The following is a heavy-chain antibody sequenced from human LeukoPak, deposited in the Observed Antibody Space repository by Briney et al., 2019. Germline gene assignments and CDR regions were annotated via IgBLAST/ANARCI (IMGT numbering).Heavy chain of an antibody. Sequence: SETLSLTCSVSGDSITSTSYYWGWIRQPPEKGLEWIGSIYYTGGTYYSPSLKSRVTISVDTSKNQFSLKLRSVTAADTAVYYCAREFLNGGQEYWGQGTLVTVYS. CDR2: IYYTGGT. J-gene: IGHJ4*02. V-gene: IGHV4-39*07. D-gene: IGHD3-9*01. CDR1: GDSITSTSYY. CDR3: AREFLNGGQEY.